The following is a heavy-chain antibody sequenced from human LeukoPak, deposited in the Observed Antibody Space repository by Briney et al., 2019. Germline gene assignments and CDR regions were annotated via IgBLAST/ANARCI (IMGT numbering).Heavy chain of an antibody. V-gene: IGHV3-48*02. D-gene: IGHD5-18*01. CDR3: ARVHRGYSYGRLDY. CDR2: ISSSDNTI. J-gene: IGHJ4*02. CDR1: GFAFSDYS. Sequence: GGSRRLSCAASGFAFSDYSMNWVRQAPGKGLEWVSYISSSDNTIHYADSVKGRFTISRDNAKNSLYLEMNSLRDEDTAVYYCARVHRGYSYGRLDYWGQGTLVTVSS.